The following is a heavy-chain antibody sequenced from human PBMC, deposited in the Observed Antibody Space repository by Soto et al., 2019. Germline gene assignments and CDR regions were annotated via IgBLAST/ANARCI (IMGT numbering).Heavy chain of an antibody. D-gene: IGHD1-1*01. V-gene: IGHV1-8*01. CDR2: MNPNTGNS. Sequence: ASVKVSCKASGYTFTSYDIYWVRQATGQGLEWMGWMNPNTGNSGYAQKFQGRVTMTSDTSISTAHMGLSSLRYEDTAVYYCARRAETNGWNGFGADKYYFDFWGQGTLVTVSS. CDR1: GYTFTSYD. CDR3: ARRAETNGWNGFGADKYYFDF. J-gene: IGHJ4*02.